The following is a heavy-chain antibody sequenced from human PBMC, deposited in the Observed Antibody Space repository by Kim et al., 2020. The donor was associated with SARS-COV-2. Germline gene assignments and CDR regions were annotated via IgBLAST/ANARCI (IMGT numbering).Heavy chain of an antibody. J-gene: IGHJ2*01. CDR3: ARVAGSSGWYYDWYFDL. V-gene: IGHV4-34*01. Sequence: LKSPVTISVDTSKTQFSLKLSSVTAADTAVYYCARVAGSSGWYYDWYFDLWGRGTLVTVSS. D-gene: IGHD6-19*01.